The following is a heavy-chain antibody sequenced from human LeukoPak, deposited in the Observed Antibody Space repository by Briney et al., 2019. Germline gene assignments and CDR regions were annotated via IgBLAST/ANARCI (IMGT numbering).Heavy chain of an antibody. V-gene: IGHV1-69*04. CDR3: ASRYGSGSPNFDY. D-gene: IGHD3-10*01. Sequence: SVKVSCKASGGTFSSYAISWVRQAPGQGLEWMGRIIPILGIANYAQKFQGRVTITADKSTSTAYMELSSLRSDDTAVYYCASRYGSGSPNFDYWGQGTLVTVSS. CDR1: GGTFSSYA. CDR2: IIPILGIA. J-gene: IGHJ4*02.